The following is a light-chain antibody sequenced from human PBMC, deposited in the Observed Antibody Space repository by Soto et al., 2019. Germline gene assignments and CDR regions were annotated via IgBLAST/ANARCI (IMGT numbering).Light chain of an antibody. CDR1: SSNIGNNY. Sequence: QSALTQPPSVSAAPGQKVTISCSGSSSNIGNNYVFWYQQLPGTAPKLLIYDNDKRPSGIPDLFSGSKSGTSATLGITGLQTGDEADYYCATWDRSLSVGVFGGGTQLTVL. V-gene: IGLV1-51*01. CDR2: DND. J-gene: IGLJ2*01. CDR3: ATWDRSLSVGV.